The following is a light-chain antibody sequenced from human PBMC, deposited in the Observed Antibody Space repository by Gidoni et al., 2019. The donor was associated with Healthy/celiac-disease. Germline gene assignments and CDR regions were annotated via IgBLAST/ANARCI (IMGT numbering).Light chain of an antibody. J-gene: IGKJ3*01. CDR3: QQSYSTPRVT. CDR2: ASS. Sequence: DIQMTQSPSSLSASVGDRVTITCRASQSISSYLNWYQQKPGKAPKLLIYASSSLQSGVPSRFSGSGSGTDFTLTIRRLQPEDFATYYCQQSYSTPRVTFGPGTKVDIK. CDR1: QSISSY. V-gene: IGKV1-39*01.